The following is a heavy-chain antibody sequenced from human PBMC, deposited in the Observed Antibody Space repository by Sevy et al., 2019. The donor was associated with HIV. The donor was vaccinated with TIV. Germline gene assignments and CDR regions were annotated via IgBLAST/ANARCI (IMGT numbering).Heavy chain of an antibody. CDR3: ASLPNNNYDTSGYSGKDAFDI. CDR2: IWNDRSNK. V-gene: IGHV3-33*01. Sequence: GGSLRLSCAASGFTFSSFGMHWVRQAPGKGLEWVAVIWNDRSNKHYADSVKGRFTISRDNSKNTLYLQMNSLRAEDTAVYYCASLPNNNYDTSGYSGKDAFDIWGQGTMVTVSS. CDR1: GFTFSSFG. J-gene: IGHJ3*02. D-gene: IGHD3-22*01.